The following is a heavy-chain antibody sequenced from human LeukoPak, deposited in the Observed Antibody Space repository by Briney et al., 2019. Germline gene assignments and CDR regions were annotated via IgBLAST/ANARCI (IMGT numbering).Heavy chain of an antibody. V-gene: IGHV1-69*13. J-gene: IGHJ4*02. D-gene: IGHD2-2*02. CDR2: IIPIFGTA. Sequence: SVKVSCKASGGTFSSYAISWVRQAPRQGLEWMGGIIPIFGTANYAQKCQGRVTITADESTSTAYMELSSLRSEDTAVYYCASGYCSSTSCYTTLDYWGQGTLVTVSS. CDR1: GGTFSSYA. CDR3: ASGYCSSTSCYTTLDY.